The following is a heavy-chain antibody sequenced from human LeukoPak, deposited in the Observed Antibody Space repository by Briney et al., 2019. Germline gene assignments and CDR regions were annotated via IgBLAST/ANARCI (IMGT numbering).Heavy chain of an antibody. Sequence: SETLSLTRTVSGGSISSYYWSWIRQPPGKGLERIGYIYYRGSTNYNPSLKSRVTISVDTSKNQFSLKLSSVTAADTAVYYCARGPPYLLFDYWGQGTLVTVSS. D-gene: IGHD2-15*01. J-gene: IGHJ4*02. V-gene: IGHV4-59*01. CDR1: GGSISSYY. CDR2: IYYRGST. CDR3: ARGPPYLLFDY.